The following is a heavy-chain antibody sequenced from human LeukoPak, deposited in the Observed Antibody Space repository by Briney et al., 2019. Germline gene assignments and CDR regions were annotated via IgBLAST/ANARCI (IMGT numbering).Heavy chain of an antibody. CDR2: LYTSGST. CDR1: GGSINSYY. CDR3: ARQGYFDWAHYYYYGMDV. V-gene: IGHV4-4*07. J-gene: IGHJ6*02. D-gene: IGHD3-9*01. Sequence: SETLSLTCTVSGGSINSYYWSWIRQPAGKGLEWIGCLYTSGSTNYNPSLKSRVTMSVDTSKNQFSLKLNSVTAADTAVYYCARQGYFDWAHYYYYGMDVWGQGTTVTVSS.